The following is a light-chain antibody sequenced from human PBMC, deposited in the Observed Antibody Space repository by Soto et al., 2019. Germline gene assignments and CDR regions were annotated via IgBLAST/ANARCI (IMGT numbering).Light chain of an antibody. CDR3: QQYNNWPIP. Sequence: EIVMTQSPATLSVSPGERATLSCRASQSVNSNLAWYQQKPGQAPRLLIYGASTRATGIPATFSGSGSGAEFTRTVSSLQSEDFAVYDCQQYNNWPIPFGGGTKVEI. CDR2: GAS. J-gene: IGKJ4*01. CDR1: QSVNSN. V-gene: IGKV3-15*01.